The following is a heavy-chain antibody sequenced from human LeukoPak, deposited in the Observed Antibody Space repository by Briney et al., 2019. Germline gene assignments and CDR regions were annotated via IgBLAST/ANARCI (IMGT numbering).Heavy chain of an antibody. V-gene: IGHV3-7*05. CDR3: ARSNAFDI. CDR1: GFTFSNYW. CDR2: IKEDGSHK. J-gene: IGHJ3*02. Sequence: GGSLRLSCAASGFTFSNYWMSWVRQAPGKGLEWVANIKEDGSHKYYVDSVKGRFTISIDNAKNSLYLQMDSLRAEDTAVYYCARSNAFDIWGQGTMVTVSS.